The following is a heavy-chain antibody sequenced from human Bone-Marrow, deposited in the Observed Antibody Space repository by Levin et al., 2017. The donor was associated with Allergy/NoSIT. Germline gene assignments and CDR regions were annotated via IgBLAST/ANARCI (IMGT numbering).Heavy chain of an antibody. CDR3: ARGPGPIPRGSYV. V-gene: IGHV1-2*02. D-gene: IGHD1-26*01. Sequence: GGSLRLSCEASGYTFTGFYIHWVRQAPRHGLEWMGWTDPLSGGTYYAQKFEGRVSMYRDTSTSTAYMALNSLTSDDTAVYYCARGPGPIPRGSYVWGQGTLVTVSS. J-gene: IGHJ4*02. CDR2: TDPLSGGT. CDR1: GYTFTGFY.